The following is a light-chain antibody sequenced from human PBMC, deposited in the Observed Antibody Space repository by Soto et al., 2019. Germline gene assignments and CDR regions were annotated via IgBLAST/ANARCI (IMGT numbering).Light chain of an antibody. CDR2: DVK. Sequence: QSALTQPASVSGSPGQSIAISCTGTSSDVGAYDYVSWYQQHPGKAPKLMIYDVKYRPSGVSNRFSGSKSGNTASLTISGLQAEDEADYYCSSYTRSSSVIFGGGTKLTVL. J-gene: IGLJ2*01. CDR3: SSYTRSSSVI. V-gene: IGLV2-14*01. CDR1: SSDVGAYDY.